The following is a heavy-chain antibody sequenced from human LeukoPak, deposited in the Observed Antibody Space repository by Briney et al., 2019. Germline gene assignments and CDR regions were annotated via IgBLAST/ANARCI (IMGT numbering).Heavy chain of an antibody. D-gene: IGHD5-18*01. Sequence: SETLSLTCTVSGGSISSSSYYWGWIRQPPGKGLEWIGSIYYSGSTYYNPSLKSRVTISVDTSKNQFSLKLSSVTAADTAVYYCARSPLVQLWLGGGAYYYYYYMDVWGKGTTVTVSS. CDR3: ARSPLVQLWLGGGAYYYYYYMDV. CDR1: GGSISSSSYY. J-gene: IGHJ6*03. CDR2: IYYSGST. V-gene: IGHV4-39*07.